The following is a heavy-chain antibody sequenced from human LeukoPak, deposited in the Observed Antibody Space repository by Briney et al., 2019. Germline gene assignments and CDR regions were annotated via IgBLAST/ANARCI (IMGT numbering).Heavy chain of an antibody. V-gene: IGHV3-48*01. CDR3: ATSGYSSSWYFG. CDR1: GFTFSNYS. Sequence: GGSLRLSCAASGFTFSNYSMNWVRQAPGKGLEWVSYISKSSRTIYYADSVKGRSTISRDNAKNSLYLQMNSLRAEDTAVYYCATSGYSSSWYFGWGQGTLVTVSS. D-gene: IGHD6-13*01. CDR2: ISKSSRTI. J-gene: IGHJ4*02.